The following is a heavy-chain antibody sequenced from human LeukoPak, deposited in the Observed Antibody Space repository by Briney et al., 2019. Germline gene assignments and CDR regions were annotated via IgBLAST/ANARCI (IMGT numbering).Heavy chain of an antibody. CDR2: MNPNSGNT. CDR1: GDSFSNDV. CDR3: ARSRSVVAATSFYYYGMDV. Sequence: ASVKVSCKASGDSFSNDVINWVRQATGQGLEWMGWMNPNSGNTGYAQKFQGRVTMTRNTSISTAYMELSSLRSEDTAVYYCARSRSVVAATSFYYYGMDVWGQGTTVTVSS. V-gene: IGHV1-8*02. J-gene: IGHJ6*02. D-gene: IGHD2-15*01.